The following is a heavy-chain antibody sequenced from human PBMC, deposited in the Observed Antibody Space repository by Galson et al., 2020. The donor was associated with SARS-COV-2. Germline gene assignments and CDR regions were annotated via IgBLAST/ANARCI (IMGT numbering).Heavy chain of an antibody. Sequence: GGSLRLSCVASGFTFSNYGMTWVRQAPGKGLEWVSVTSGSASSTYYGDSVKGRFTVSRDNSKNTLYLQMNSLRGDDTAVYYCVKGRVVAAGYYYSMDAWGRGTTVTVSS. CDR2: TSGSASST. V-gene: IGHV3-23*01. CDR3: VKGRVVAAGYYYSMDA. D-gene: IGHD2-15*01. J-gene: IGHJ6*02. CDR1: GFTFSNYG.